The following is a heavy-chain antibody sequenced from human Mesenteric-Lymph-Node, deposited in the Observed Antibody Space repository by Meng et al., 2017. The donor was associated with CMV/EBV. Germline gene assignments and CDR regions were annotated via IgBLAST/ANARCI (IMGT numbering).Heavy chain of an antibody. V-gene: IGHV4-34*04. CDR3: ARGAVGYCSSTSCYTDYFDY. CDR1: FRGYD. CDR2: SNKSERS. J-gene: IGHJ4*02. Sequence: FRGYDWSWIRQPQGKGLEWMGESNKSERSNNNPYQKSRGTISVETYKNQFYLKLSSVTAADTAVYDCARGAVGYCSSTSCYTDYFDYWGQGTLVTVSS. D-gene: IGHD2-2*02.